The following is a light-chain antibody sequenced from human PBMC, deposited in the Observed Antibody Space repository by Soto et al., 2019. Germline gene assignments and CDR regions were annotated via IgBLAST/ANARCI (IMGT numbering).Light chain of an antibody. CDR1: HQNNGNNY. J-gene: IGLJ1*01. CDR2: DNN. Sequence: QSAETRSPAMSAAKEHRVKRSRYEKHQNNGNNYVSWYQQLPGTAPKLLIYDNNKRPSGIPDRFSGSKSGTSATLGITGLQTGDEADYYCGTWDSSLSAYVFGTGTKVTXL. CDR3: GTWDSSLSAYV. V-gene: IGLV1-51*01.